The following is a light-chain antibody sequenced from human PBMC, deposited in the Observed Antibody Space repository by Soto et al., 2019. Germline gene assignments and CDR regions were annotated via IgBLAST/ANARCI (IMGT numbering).Light chain of an antibody. Sequence: EIVLTQSPGTLSLSPGERATLSCRANQTINNNYFVWYQEIHVQSPSLLLYGASSSATGIPVRFSGSGSGGDYTRTITRLEPEDFAGYYCHQYGSSVLTFGGGSTMEVK. CDR1: QTINNNY. V-gene: IGKV3-20*01. J-gene: IGKJ4*01. CDR2: GAS. CDR3: HQYGSSVLT.